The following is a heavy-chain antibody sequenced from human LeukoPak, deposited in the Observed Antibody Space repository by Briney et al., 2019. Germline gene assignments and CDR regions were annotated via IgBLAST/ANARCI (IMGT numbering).Heavy chain of an antibody. V-gene: IGHV4-61*08. CDR1: GGSISSGGYS. CDR3: ARWLRYGYYFDY. J-gene: IGHJ4*02. D-gene: IGHD5-12*01. Sequence: SQTLSLTCAVSGGSISSGGYSWSWIRQPPGKGLEWIGYIYYSGSTNYNPSLKSRVTISVDTSKNQFSLKLSSVTAADTAVYYCARWLRYGYYFDYWGQGTLVTVSS. CDR2: IYYSGST.